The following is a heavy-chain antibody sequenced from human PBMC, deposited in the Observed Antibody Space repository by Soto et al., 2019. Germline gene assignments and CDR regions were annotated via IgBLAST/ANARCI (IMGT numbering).Heavy chain of an antibody. CDR1: GGTFSSYR. Sequence: VKVSCKASGGTFSSYRFNWVRQARGQGLEWLGGIVPIYRTADYAQKFQGRVTITADESTRTVYMELSSLKSQDTALYYCARASGAKLSSSWGQGTLVTVSS. CDR2: IVPIYRTA. J-gene: IGHJ4*02. CDR3: ARASGAKLSSS. V-gene: IGHV1-69*13. D-gene: IGHD6-13*01.